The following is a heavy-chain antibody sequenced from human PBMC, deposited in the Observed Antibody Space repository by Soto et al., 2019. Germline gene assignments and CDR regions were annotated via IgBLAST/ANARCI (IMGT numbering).Heavy chain of an antibody. CDR2: IYYSGST. D-gene: IGHD2-2*01. V-gene: IGHV4-31*03. Sequence: KPSETLSLTCTVSGGSISSGGYYWSWIRQHPGKGLEWIGYIYYSGSTYYNPSLKSRVTISVDTSKNQFSLKLSSVTAADTAVYYCARDVPIVVVPAARQNDAFDIWGQGTMVTVSS. J-gene: IGHJ3*02. CDR1: GGSISSGGYY. CDR3: ARDVPIVVVPAARQNDAFDI.